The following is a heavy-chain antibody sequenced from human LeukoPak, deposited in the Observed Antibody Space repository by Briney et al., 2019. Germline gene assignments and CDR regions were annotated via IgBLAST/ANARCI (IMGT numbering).Heavy chain of an antibody. CDR2: ISSSGGT. CDR1: GDSISSGDYY. V-gene: IGHV4-61*02. J-gene: IGHJ3*02. D-gene: IGHD3-22*01. CDR3: ARGPYSYDSSGGFDI. Sequence: SETLSLTCTVSGDSISSGDYYWSWIRQPAGKGLEWIGRISSSGGTNYNPSLKSRVTISVDTSKNQFSLKLSSVTAADTAVYFCARGPYSYDSSGGFDIWGQGTMVTVSS.